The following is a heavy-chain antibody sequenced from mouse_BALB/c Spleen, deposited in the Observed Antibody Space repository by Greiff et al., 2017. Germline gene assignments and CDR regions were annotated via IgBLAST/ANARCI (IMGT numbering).Heavy chain of an antibody. J-gene: IGHJ4*01. Sequence: QVQLQQSGPELVKPGASVRISCKASGYTFTSYYIHWVKQRPGQGLEWIGWIYPGNVNTKYNEKFKGKATLTADKSSSTAYMQLSSLTSEDSAVYFCARGNDRYDNYAMDYWGQGTSVTVSS. CDR2: IYPGNVNT. D-gene: IGHD2-14*01. CDR3: ARGNDRYDNYAMDY. V-gene: IGHV1S56*01. CDR1: GYTFTSYY.